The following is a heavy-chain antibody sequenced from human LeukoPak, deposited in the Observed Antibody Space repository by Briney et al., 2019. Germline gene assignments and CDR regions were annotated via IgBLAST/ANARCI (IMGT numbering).Heavy chain of an antibody. CDR2: IKRKSDGGTT. CDR1: GFTFSNAW. Sequence: GGSLRLPCAASGFTFSNAWMSWVRQAPGKGPEWVGRIKRKSDGGTTDYAAPVKGRFTISRDDSKNTLYLQMNSLKTEDTAVYYCTTDRTFASEWFGKLVYWGQGTLVTVSS. CDR3: TTDRTFASEWFGKLVY. J-gene: IGHJ4*02. D-gene: IGHD3-10*01. V-gene: IGHV3-15*01.